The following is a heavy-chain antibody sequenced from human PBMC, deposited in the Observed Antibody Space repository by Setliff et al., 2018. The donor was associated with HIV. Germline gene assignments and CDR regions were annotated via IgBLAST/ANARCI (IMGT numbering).Heavy chain of an antibody. CDR2: INQGGIS. J-gene: IGHJ4*02. CDR1: GGSFSDHY. Sequence: SETLSLTCAVYGGSFSDHYWTWIRQPPGKGLEWIGEINQGGISNFNPSLKSRVTMPIDTPKNQFSLKLSSVTAADTAVYFCARGGGFWSGQLDYWGQGTLVTVSS. CDR3: ARGGGFWSGQLDY. D-gene: IGHD3-3*01. V-gene: IGHV4-34*01.